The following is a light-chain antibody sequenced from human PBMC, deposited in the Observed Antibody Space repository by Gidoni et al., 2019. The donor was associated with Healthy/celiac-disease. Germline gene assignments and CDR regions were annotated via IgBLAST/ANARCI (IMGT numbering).Light chain of an antibody. CDR2: GAS. V-gene: IGKV3-15*01. CDR1: QSVSSN. J-gene: IGKJ5*01. CDR3: QQYNNWPPST. Sequence: EIVMTQSPATLSVSPGERATLSCRASQSVSSNLAWYQQKPGQAPRLLIYGASTRATGIPARFIGSGSGTEFTLTISSLQSEDFAVYYCQQYNNWPPSTFGQGTRLEI.